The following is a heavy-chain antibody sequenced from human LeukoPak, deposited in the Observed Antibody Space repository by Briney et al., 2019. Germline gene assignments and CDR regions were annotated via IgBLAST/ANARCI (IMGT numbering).Heavy chain of an antibody. J-gene: IGHJ4*02. CDR2: INPNSGGT. CDR1: GYTFTGYY. D-gene: IGHD3-10*01. V-gene: IGHV1-2*02. CDR3: ARARMVRGVIMRPYYFDY. Sequence: GASVKVSCKASGYTFTGYYMRWVRQAPGQGLEWMGWINPNSGGTNYAQKFQGRVTMTRDTSISTAYMELSRLRSDDTAVYYCARARMVRGVIMRPYYFDYWGQGTLVTVSS.